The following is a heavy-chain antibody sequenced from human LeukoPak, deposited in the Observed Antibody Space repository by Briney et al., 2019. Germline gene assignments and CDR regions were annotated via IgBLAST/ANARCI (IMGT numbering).Heavy chain of an antibody. CDR3: ARGTLYSGWSYYFDD. V-gene: IGHV4-39*07. CDR1: GGSVFLSYYY. CDR2: VYYSGTT. J-gene: IGHJ4*02. Sequence: SETLSLTCAVSGGSVFLSYYYWGWVRQPPGKALEWIGSVYYSGTTSSNPSLKSRVTISVDMSKNEFSLRLRSVTAADTAMYYCARGTLYSGWSYYFDDWGQGNQVTVSS. D-gene: IGHD6-19*01.